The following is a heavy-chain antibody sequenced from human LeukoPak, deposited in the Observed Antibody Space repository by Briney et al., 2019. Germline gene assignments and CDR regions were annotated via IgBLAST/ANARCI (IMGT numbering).Heavy chain of an antibody. CDR3: ARDYYGSGSYYNDAGDLNAFDI. Sequence: GGSLRLSCAASGFTVSSSYMSWVRQAPGKGLEWVSVIYSGGSTYYADSVKGRFTISRDNSKNTLYLQMNSLRAEDTAVYYCARDYYGSGSYYNDAGDLNAFDIWGQGTMVTVSS. CDR1: GFTVSSSY. D-gene: IGHD3-10*01. V-gene: IGHV3-66*01. CDR2: IYSGGST. J-gene: IGHJ3*02.